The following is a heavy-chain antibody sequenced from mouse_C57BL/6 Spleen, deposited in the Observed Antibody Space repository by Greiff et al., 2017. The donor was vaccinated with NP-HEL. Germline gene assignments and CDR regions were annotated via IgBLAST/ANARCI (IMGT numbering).Heavy chain of an antibody. CDR1: GYTFTSYW. V-gene: IGHV1-50*01. J-gene: IGHJ2*01. Sequence: QVQLQQPGAELVKPGASVKLSCKASGYTFTSYWMQWVKQRPGQGLEWIGEIDPSDSYTNYNQKFKGKATLTVDTSSSTAYMQLSSLTSEDSAVYYCARPYYYGSFYYFDYWGQGTTLTVSS. CDR2: IDPSDSYT. CDR3: ARPYYYGSFYYFDY. D-gene: IGHD1-1*01.